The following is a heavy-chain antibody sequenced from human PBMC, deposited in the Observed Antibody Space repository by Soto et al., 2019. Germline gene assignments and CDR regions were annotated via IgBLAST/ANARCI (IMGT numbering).Heavy chain of an antibody. J-gene: IGHJ6*02. Sequence: PGGSLRLSCAASGFTFSSYAMSWVRQAPGKGLEWVSAISGSGGSTYYADSVKGRFTISRDNSKNTLYLQMNSLRAEDTAVYYCAKDQVRMLTTVSLYYYYYGMDVWGQGTTVTVSS. CDR2: ISGSGGST. V-gene: IGHV3-23*01. CDR3: AKDQVRMLTTVSLYYYYYGMDV. CDR1: GFTFSSYA. D-gene: IGHD4-4*01.